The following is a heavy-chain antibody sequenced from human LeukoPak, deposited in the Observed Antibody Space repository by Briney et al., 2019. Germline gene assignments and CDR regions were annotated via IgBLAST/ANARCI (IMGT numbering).Heavy chain of an antibody. CDR2: IYYSGST. CDR3: ARVWPAAAGTPNWFDP. D-gene: IGHD6-13*01. Sequence: SETLSLTCTVSGGSVSSGSYYWSWIRQPPGKGLEWIGYIYYSGSTNYNPSLKSRVTISVDTSKNQFSLKLSSVTAADTAVCYCARVWPAAAGTPNWFDPWGQGTLVTVSS. J-gene: IGHJ5*02. V-gene: IGHV4-61*01. CDR1: GGSVSSGSYY.